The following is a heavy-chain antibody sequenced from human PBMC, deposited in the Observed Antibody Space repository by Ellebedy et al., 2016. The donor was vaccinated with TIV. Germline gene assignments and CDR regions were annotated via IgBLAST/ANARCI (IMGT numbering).Heavy chain of an antibody. CDR3: ARDSDFSSSWYCNAFDI. Sequence: PGGSLRLSCAASGFKFSDYQMSWIRKAPGKGLEWGSSITSSSNTNYADSVKGRFTISRDNAKNSLYLQMNSLRVEDTAVYYCARDSDFSSSWYCNAFDIWGQGTMVTVSS. J-gene: IGHJ3*02. V-gene: IGHV3-11*06. CDR2: ITSSSNT. D-gene: IGHD6-13*01. CDR1: GFKFSDYQ.